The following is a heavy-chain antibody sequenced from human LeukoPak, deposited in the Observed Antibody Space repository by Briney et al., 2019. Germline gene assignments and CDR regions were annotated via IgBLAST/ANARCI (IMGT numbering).Heavy chain of an antibody. V-gene: IGHV5-51*01. CDR1: GYSFTSYW. D-gene: IGHD2-15*01. J-gene: IGHJ4*02. CDR3: ARLRGGWPGPPTTNSPFDY. CDR2: IYPGDSDT. Sequence: GESLKISCKGSGYSFTSYWIGWVRQMPGKGLEWMGIIYPGDSDTRYSPSFQGQVTISADKSISTAYLQWSSLKASDTAMYYCARLRGGWPGPPTTNSPFDYWGQGTLVTVSS.